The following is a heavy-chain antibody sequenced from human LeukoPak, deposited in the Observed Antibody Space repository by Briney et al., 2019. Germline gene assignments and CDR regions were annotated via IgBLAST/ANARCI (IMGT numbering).Heavy chain of an antibody. CDR2: IYYSGNT. Sequence: KTSETLSLTCTVSGGSISSYYWSWIRQPPGKGLEWIGYIYYSGNTNYNPSLKSRVTISVDTSKSQFSLKLSSVTAADTAVYYCARASQQLVRIFDYWGQGTLVTVSS. V-gene: IGHV4-59*08. J-gene: IGHJ4*02. D-gene: IGHD6-13*01. CDR3: ARASQQLVRIFDY. CDR1: GGSISSYY.